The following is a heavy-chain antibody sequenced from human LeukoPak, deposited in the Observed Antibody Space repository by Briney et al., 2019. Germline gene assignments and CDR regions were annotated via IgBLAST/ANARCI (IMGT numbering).Heavy chain of an antibody. CDR1: GYTFTGYY. Sequence: GASVKVSCKASGYTFTGYYMHWVRQAPGQGLEWMGWINPNSGGTNYAQKFQGRVTMTRDTSISTAYMELSRLRSDDTAVYHCARAPSRDSSGYPMDWGQGTLVTVSS. CDR3: ARAPSRDSSGYPMD. D-gene: IGHD3-22*01. CDR2: INPNSGGT. V-gene: IGHV1-2*02. J-gene: IGHJ4*02.